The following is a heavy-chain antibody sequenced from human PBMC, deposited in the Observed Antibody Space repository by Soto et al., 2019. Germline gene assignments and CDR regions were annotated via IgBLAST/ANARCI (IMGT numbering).Heavy chain of an antibody. Sequence: QITLKESGPTLVKPTQTLTLTCTFSGFSLSTSGMGVGWIRQPPGKALEWLALIYWDDDKRYSPSLKSRLTITKDPSKNQVVLTMTKMGPVETTTFYCSQGRGYCRWGSCYSNWFRPWGQGTLVTVSS. D-gene: IGHD2-15*01. J-gene: IGHJ5*02. V-gene: IGHV2-5*02. CDR3: SQGRGYCRWGSCYSNWFRP. CDR2: IYWDDDK. CDR1: GFSLSTSGMG.